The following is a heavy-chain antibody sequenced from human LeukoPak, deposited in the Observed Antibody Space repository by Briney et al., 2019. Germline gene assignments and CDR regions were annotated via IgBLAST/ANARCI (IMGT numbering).Heavy chain of an antibody. CDR1: GGSFSGYY. J-gene: IGHJ4*02. Sequence: SETLSLTCAVYGGSFSGYYWSWIRQPPGKGLEWIGEINHSRSTNYNPSLKSRVTISLDTSKNQFSLKLSSVTAADTAVYYCARSTIFGVAIMDYWGQGTLVTVSS. V-gene: IGHV4-34*01. D-gene: IGHD3-3*01. CDR2: INHSRST. CDR3: ARSTIFGVAIMDY.